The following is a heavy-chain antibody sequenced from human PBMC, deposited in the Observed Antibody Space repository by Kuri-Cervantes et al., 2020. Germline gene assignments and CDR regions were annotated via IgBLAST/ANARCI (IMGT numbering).Heavy chain of an antibody. D-gene: IGHD2/OR15-2a*01. V-gene: IGHV3-21*01. J-gene: IGHJ4*02. CDR3: HFEAH. CDR1: GITFGSYP. Sequence: LSLTCAASGITFGSYPFHWVRQAPGKGLEWVSSISSTSAYIYYADSVKGRFIISRDNAKNTVFLQMNSLRDEDTAVYYCHFEAHCGQGVLVTVSS. CDR2: ISSTSAYI.